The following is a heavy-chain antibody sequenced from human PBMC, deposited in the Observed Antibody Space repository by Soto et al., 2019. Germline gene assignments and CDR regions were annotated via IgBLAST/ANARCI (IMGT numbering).Heavy chain of an antibody. CDR2: ISYDGSNK. V-gene: IGHV3-30-3*01. D-gene: IGHD1-20*01. J-gene: IGHJ2*01. CDR1: GFTFSSYA. Sequence: QVQLVESGGGVVQPGRSLRLSCAASGFTFSSYAMHWVRQAPGKGLEWVAVISYDGSNKYHADSVQGRFTICRDNSKNTQYLQVSGLRAEDTAVYYCASEGGGAVWMYWYFDLWGRGPLVPVSS. CDR3: ASEGGGAVWMYWYFDL.